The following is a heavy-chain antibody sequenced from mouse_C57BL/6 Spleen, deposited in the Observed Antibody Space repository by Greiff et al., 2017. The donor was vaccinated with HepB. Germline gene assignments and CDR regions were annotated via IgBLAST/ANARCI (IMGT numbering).Heavy chain of an antibody. Sequence: EVQRVESGPELVKPGASVKIPCKASGYTFTDYNMDWVKQSHGKSLEWIGDINPNNGGTIYNQKFKGKATLTVDKSSSTAYMELRSLTSEDTAVYYCARSLRLYAMDYWGQGTSVTVSS. J-gene: IGHJ4*01. CDR3: ARSLRLYAMDY. D-gene: IGHD1-1*01. CDR2: INPNNGGT. V-gene: IGHV1-18*01. CDR1: GYTFTDYN.